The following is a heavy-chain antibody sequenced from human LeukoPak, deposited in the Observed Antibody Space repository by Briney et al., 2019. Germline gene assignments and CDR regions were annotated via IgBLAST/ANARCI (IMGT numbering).Heavy chain of an antibody. Sequence: PGGSLRLSCVVSGFTFSESWMSWVRQAPGKGLGWVASLNLDGSDKYYVDSVKGRFTISRDNAKNSLYLQMDSLRVEDTAVYYCAKGKSYPDYWGKGTLVTVSS. CDR1: GFTFSESW. D-gene: IGHD3-10*01. CDR2: LNLDGSDK. J-gene: IGHJ4*02. CDR3: AKGKSYPDY. V-gene: IGHV3-7*03.